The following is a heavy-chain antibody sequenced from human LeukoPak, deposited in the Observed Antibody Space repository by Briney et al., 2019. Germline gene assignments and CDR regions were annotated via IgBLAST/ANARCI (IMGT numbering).Heavy chain of an antibody. D-gene: IGHD3-22*01. CDR3: ARRVEYYYDSSGYYLDY. CDR2: TYHSGST. J-gene: IGHJ4*02. V-gene: IGHV4-30-2*01. CDR1: GGSISSGGYS. Sequence: SETLSLTCAVSGGSISSGGYSWSWIRQPPGKGLEWIGYTYHSGSTNYNPSLKSRVTISVDKSKNQFSLKLSSVTAADTAVYYCARRVEYYYDSSGYYLDYWGQGTLVTVSS.